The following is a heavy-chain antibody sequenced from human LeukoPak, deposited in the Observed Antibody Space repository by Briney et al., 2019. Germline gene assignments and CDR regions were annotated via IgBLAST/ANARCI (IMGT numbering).Heavy chain of an antibody. CDR2: IRSSSRTI. D-gene: IGHD3-10*02. CDR1: GFTFSSYS. Sequence: RGSLRLSCAASGFTFSSYSMNWVRQAPGKGLEWVSYIRSSSRTIYYADSVKGRFTISRDNAKNSLYLQMNSLRAEDTAVYYCAELGITMIGGVWGKGTTVTISS. CDR3: AELGITMIGGV. J-gene: IGHJ6*04. V-gene: IGHV3-48*04.